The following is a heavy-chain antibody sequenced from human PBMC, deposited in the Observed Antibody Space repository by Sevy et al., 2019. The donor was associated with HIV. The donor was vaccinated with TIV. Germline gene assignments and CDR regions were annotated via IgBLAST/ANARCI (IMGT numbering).Heavy chain of an antibody. D-gene: IGHD1-26*01. J-gene: IGHJ4*02. CDR2: TYYRSKWYS. V-gene: IGHV6-1*01. Sequence: SQTLSLTCAISGDSVSSNSAGWNWIRQSPSRGLEWLGGTYYRSKWYSDYAVSVKSRITINPDTSKNQFSLQLTSVTPDDTAVYYCTRRVGSFAYWGQGTLVTVSS. CDR3: TRRVGSFAY. CDR1: GDSVSSNSAG.